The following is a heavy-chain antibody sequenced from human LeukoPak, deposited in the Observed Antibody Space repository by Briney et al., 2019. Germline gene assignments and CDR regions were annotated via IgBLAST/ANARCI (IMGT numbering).Heavy chain of an antibody. Sequence: PAGSLRFSCAASGFTFSGFAIHRVGQSSGKGLVGVGRIRSQPSTYANAYAASVKGRFTISRDDSKTTAYLEMNSLKTEDTAVYYCARPYEDFERYFDLWGRGTLVTVSS. V-gene: IGHV3-73*01. CDR2: IRSQPSTYAN. CDR3: ARPYEDFERYFDL. CDR1: GFTFSGFA. D-gene: IGHD5-12*01. J-gene: IGHJ2*01.